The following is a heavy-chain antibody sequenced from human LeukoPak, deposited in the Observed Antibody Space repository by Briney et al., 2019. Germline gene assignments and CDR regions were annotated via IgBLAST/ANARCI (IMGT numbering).Heavy chain of an antibody. CDR2: INPNSGDT. CDR3: AIVQNQLLCDGNWFDP. CDR1: GYTFSGYY. Sequence: GASVTVSFTSSGYTFSGYYIHWARHAPRQGLEWMGWINPNSGDTHYAQKFPGRVTMTTDTSSSTTYMDLKSLISDDAAVSYCAIVQNQLLCDGNWFDPGGEGTLLTVSS. V-gene: IGHV1-2*02. J-gene: IGHJ5*02. D-gene: IGHD2-2*01.